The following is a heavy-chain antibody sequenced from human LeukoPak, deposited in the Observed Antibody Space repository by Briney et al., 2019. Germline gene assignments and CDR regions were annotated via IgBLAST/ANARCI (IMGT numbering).Heavy chain of an antibody. V-gene: IGHV4-39*07. D-gene: IGHD3-9*01. Sequence: PSETLSLTCTVSGGSISSSSYYWGWIRQPPGKGLEWIGSIYYSGSTYHNPSLKSRVTISVDTSKNQFSLKLSSVTAADTAVYYCARDPTGYRTRRQNWFDPWGQGTLVTVSS. J-gene: IGHJ5*02. CDR3: ARDPTGYRTRRQNWFDP. CDR2: IYYSGST. CDR1: GGSISSSSYY.